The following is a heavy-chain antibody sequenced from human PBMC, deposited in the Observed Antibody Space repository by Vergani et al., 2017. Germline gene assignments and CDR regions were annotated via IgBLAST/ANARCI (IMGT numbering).Heavy chain of an antibody. Sequence: QVQLQESGPGLVKPSETLSLTCTVSGGSISSYYWSWIRQPAGKGLEWIGRIYTSGSTNYNPSLKSRVTMSVDTSKYQFSLKLSSVTAADTAVYYCARGRIAAPRDYYYMDVWGKGTTVTVSS. J-gene: IGHJ6*03. CDR1: GGSISSYY. V-gene: IGHV4-4*07. CDR2: IYTSGST. CDR3: ARGRIAAPRDYYYMDV. D-gene: IGHD6-6*01.